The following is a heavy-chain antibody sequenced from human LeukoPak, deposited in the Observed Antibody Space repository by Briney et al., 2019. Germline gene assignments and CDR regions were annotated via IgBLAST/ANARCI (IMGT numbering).Heavy chain of an antibody. CDR2: ISGGGGST. D-gene: IGHD4-23*01. V-gene: IGHV3-23*01. J-gene: IGHJ4*02. Sequence: GGSLRLSCAASGFTFSTYAMSWVRQAPGRGLEWVSGISGGGGSTSYADSVKGRFTISRDNSKNTLYLQMNSLRVDDTAVYYCAKSLYGGLDYWGQGSLVTVSS. CDR3: AKSLYGGLDY. CDR1: GFTFSTYA.